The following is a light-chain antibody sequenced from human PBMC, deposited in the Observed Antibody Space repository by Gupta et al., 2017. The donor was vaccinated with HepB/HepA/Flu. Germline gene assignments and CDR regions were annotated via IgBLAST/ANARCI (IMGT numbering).Light chain of an antibody. CDR3: QQYYSYPNT. Sequence: AIRMTQSPSSFSASTGDRVTITCRASQGISSYLAWYQQKPGKAPKLLIYAASTLQSGVPSRFSGRGSGTDFTLTISCLQSEDFATYYCQQYYSYPNTFGPGTKVDIK. V-gene: IGKV1-8*01. CDR2: AAS. CDR1: QGISSY. J-gene: IGKJ3*01.